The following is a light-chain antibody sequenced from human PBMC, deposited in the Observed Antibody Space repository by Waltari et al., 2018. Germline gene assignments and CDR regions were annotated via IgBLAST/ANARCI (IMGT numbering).Light chain of an antibody. Sequence: EMVVTQSPATLSLSPGERATLSCRTSQTIGTSLAWYQQRPGQAPRLLICRASTRATGIPDRFSGSGSESEFTLTISSLQSEDVALYYCQQYNNWPPGTFGQGTKVEI. CDR3: QQYNNWPPGT. CDR2: RAS. V-gene: IGKV3-15*01. CDR1: QTIGTS. J-gene: IGKJ1*01.